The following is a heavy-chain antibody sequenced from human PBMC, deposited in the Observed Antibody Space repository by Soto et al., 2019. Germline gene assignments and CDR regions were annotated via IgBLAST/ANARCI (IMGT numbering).Heavy chain of an antibody. CDR3: ARDPAGRGMATTPDY. Sequence: VGSLRLSCAASGFTFSSYSMNWVRQAPGKGLEWVSSISSSSSYIYYADSVKGRFTISRDNAKNSLYLQMNSLRAEDTAVYYCARDPAGRGMATTPDYWGQGTLVTVSS. D-gene: IGHD5-12*01. CDR1: GFTFSSYS. V-gene: IGHV3-21*01. CDR2: ISSSSSYI. J-gene: IGHJ4*02.